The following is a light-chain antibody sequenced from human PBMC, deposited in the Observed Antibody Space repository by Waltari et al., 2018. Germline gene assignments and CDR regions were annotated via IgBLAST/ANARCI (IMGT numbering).Light chain of an antibody. J-gene: IGLJ1*01. CDR3: SSHTATVPHV. Sequence: QSALTQPASVSGSPGQSSTLSCTGTSNDVGRYGSVSWYQQYPGKAPKLIIYEVSYRPSGISTRFSGSKSGNTASLTISGLQAEDEADYYCSSHTATVPHVFGTGTRVTVV. V-gene: IGLV2-14*01. CDR2: EVS. CDR1: SNDVGRYGS.